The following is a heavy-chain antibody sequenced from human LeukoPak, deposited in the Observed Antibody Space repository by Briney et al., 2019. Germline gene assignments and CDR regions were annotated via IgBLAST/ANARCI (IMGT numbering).Heavy chain of an antibody. V-gene: IGHV3-23*01. Sequence: GGYLRLSCAASGFTFTSYVMIWVRQAPGKGLEWGASVGGGGDYTYYSDSVKGRFTISRDNSENTVYLQMKSLRAEDTAVYYCVRRTASDFWGQGALVTVSS. D-gene: IGHD2-21*02. CDR3: VRRTASDF. J-gene: IGHJ4*02. CDR2: VGGGGDYT. CDR1: GFTFTSYV.